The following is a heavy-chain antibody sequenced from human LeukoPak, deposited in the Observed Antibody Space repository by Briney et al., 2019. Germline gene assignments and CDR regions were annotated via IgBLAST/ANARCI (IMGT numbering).Heavy chain of an antibody. J-gene: IGHJ5*02. CDR2: ISGSGGST. Sequence: GGSLRRSCAASGFTFSSYAMSWVRQAPGKGLEWVSAISGSGGSTYYADSVKGRFTISRDNSKNTLYLQMNSLRAEDTAVYYCAKDQGSVAAAVSWFDPWGQGTLVTVS. D-gene: IGHD6-13*01. CDR1: GFTFSSYA. CDR3: AKDQGSVAAAVSWFDP. V-gene: IGHV3-23*01.